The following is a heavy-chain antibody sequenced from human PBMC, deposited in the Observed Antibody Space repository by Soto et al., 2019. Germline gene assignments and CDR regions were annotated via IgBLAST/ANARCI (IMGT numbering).Heavy chain of an antibody. D-gene: IGHD2-21*02. CDR3: ALLAYCGGDCYGRGGGDFDY. V-gene: IGHV1-8*01. J-gene: IGHJ4*02. CDR1: GYTFTSYD. CDR2: MNPNSGNT. Sequence: QVPLVQSGAEVKKPGASVKVSCKDSGYTFTSYDINWVRQATGQGLEWMGWMNPNSGNTGYAQKFQGRVTMTRNTSIRTAYMELSSVRSEDTGVYYCALLAYCGGDCYGRGGGDFDYWGQGTLVTVSS.